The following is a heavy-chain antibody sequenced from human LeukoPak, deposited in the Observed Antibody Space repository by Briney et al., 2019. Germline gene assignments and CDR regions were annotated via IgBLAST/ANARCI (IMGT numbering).Heavy chain of an antibody. CDR2: ISSSSSYI. Sequence: GGSLRLPCAASGFTFSSYSMNWVRQAPGKGLEWVSSISSSSSYIYYAGPVKGRFTISRDNAKNSLYLQMNSLRAEETAVYYCVRALRLNYPFYYWGQRTLVTVSS. J-gene: IGHJ4*02. V-gene: IGHV3-21*01. CDR3: VRALRLNYPFYY. CDR1: GFTFSSYS. D-gene: IGHD4-11*01.